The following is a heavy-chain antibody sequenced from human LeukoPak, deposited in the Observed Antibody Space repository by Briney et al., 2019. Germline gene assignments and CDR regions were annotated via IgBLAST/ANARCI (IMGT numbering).Heavy chain of an antibody. V-gene: IGHV3-74*01. D-gene: IGHD3-3*01. J-gene: IGHJ6*03. CDR2: INSDGSST. CDR1: GFTFSSYW. Sequence: PGGSLRLSCAASGFTFSSYWMHWVRQAPGKGLVWVSRINSDGSSTSYADSVKGRFTISRDNAKNTLYLQMNSLRAEDTAVYYCARESTIFGVALYYMDVWGKGTTVTVSS. CDR3: ARESTIFGVALYYMDV.